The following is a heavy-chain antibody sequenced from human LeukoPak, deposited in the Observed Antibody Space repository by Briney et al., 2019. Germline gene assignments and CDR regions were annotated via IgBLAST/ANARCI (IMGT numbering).Heavy chain of an antibody. V-gene: IGHV4-34*01. D-gene: IGHD3-22*01. J-gene: IGHJ4*02. CDR2: INHSGST. Sequence: PSETLSLTCAVYGGSFSGYYWSWIRQPPGKGLEWIGEINHSGSTNYNPSLKSRVTISVDTSKNQFSLKLSSVTAADTAVYYCARDGSCYYQYYFDYWGQGTLVTVSS. CDR3: ARDGSCYYQYYFDY. CDR1: GGSFSGYY.